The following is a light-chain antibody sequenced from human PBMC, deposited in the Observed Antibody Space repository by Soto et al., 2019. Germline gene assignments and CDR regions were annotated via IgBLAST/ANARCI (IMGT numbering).Light chain of an antibody. J-gene: IGKJ5*01. Sequence: DIQLTQSPTFMSASVGDSVTITCRASQVINNYIAWYQQKPGTAPKLLIYTVGTLQSGVPSRFSGSGSGTEFTLTISSLQPEDFATYYCQQLNSYPLTFGQGTRLEIK. CDR1: QVINNY. CDR3: QQLNSYPLT. CDR2: TVG. V-gene: IGKV1-9*01.